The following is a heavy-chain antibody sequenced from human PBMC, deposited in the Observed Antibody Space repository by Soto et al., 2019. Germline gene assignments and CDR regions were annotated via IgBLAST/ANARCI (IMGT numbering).Heavy chain of an antibody. CDR2: IIPIFGTA. CDR3: ARATVSMVRGVIIDHYYYGMDV. Sequence: QVQLVQSGAEVKKPGSSVKVSCKASGGTFSSYAISWVRQAPGQGLEWMGGIIPIFGTANYAQKFQGRVTITADEATSTAYMELSSLRSEDTAVYYCARATVSMVRGVIIDHYYYGMDVWGQGTTVTVSS. CDR1: GGTFSSYA. D-gene: IGHD3-10*01. J-gene: IGHJ6*02. V-gene: IGHV1-69*01.